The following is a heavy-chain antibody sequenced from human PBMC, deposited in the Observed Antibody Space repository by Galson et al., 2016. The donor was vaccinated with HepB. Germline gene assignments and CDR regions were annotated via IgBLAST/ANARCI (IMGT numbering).Heavy chain of an antibody. V-gene: IGHV3-23*01. Sequence: SLRLSCAASGFTFSSYAMSWVRQAPGKGLEWVSAISGSGGSTYYADSVKGRFTISRDNSKNTLYLQMKSLRAEDTAVYYCAREGLSSSWYVPLYYFDSWGQGTLVTVSS. J-gene: IGHJ4*02. CDR2: ISGSGGST. D-gene: IGHD6-13*01. CDR3: AREGLSSSWYVPLYYFDS. CDR1: GFTFSSYA.